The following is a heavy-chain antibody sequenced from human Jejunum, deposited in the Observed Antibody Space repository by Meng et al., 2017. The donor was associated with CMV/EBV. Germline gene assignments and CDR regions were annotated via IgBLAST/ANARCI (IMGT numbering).Heavy chain of an antibody. Sequence: FRSAWMSWVRQAPGKGLKWVANIKQDGSEEYYVDSVKGRFTISRDNAKNSVYLQMNSLRAEDTAVYYCARMDCSSPSCYTYGLDVWGQGTTVTVSS. V-gene: IGHV3-7*01. CDR2: IKQDGSEE. D-gene: IGHD2-2*02. J-gene: IGHJ6*02. CDR1: FRSAW. CDR3: ARMDCSSPSCYTYGLDV.